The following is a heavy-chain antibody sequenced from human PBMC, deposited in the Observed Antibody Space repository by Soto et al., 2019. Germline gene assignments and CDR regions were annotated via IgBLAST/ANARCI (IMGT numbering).Heavy chain of an antibody. CDR2: ISYDGSNK. J-gene: IGHJ4*02. CDR3: ARDTTFMSYFDY. Sequence: QVPLVESGGGVVQPGRSLRLSCAASGFTFSSYAMHWVRQAPGKGLEWVAVISYDGSNKYYADSVKGRFTISRDNSKNTLYLQMNSLRAEDTAVYYCARDTTFMSYFDYWGQGTLVTVSS. D-gene: IGHD1-26*01. V-gene: IGHV3-30-3*01. CDR1: GFTFSSYA.